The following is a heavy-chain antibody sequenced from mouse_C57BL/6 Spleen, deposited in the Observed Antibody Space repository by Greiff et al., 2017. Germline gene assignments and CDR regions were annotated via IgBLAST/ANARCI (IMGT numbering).Heavy chain of an antibody. CDR1: GFTFSDYY. Sequence: EVMLVESEGGLVQPGSSMKLSCTASGFTFSDYYMAWVRQVPEKGLEWVANINYDGSSTYYPDSLQSRFIISRDNAKNNLYLQMSSLKSEDTATYYSARSTMPYYYDMDDWGQGTSVTVSS. CDR2: INYDGSST. CDR3: ARSTMPYYYDMDD. J-gene: IGHJ4*01. D-gene: IGHD2-1*01. V-gene: IGHV5-16*01.